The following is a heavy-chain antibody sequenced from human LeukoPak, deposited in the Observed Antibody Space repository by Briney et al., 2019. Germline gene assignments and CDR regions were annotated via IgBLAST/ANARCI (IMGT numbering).Heavy chain of an antibody. CDR2: ISSSSSTI. CDR1: GFTFSSYS. Sequence: GGSLRLSYAASGFTFSSYSMNWVRQAPGKGLEWVSHISSSSSTIYYADSVKGRFTISRDNAKNSLCLQMNSLRAEDTAVYYCARAGFTFSDYFGSFFDYWGQGTLVTVSS. D-gene: IGHD3-10*01. CDR3: ARAGFTFSDYFGSFFDY. J-gene: IGHJ4*02. V-gene: IGHV3-48*01.